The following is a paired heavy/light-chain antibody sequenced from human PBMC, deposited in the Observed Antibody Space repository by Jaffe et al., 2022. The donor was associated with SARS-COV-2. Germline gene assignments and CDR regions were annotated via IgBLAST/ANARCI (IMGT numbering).Heavy chain of an antibody. J-gene: IGHJ5*02. CDR3: ARESLSRGDHNWFDP. Sequence: QVQLVESGGGLVKPGGSLRLSCAASGFTFSDYYMSWIRQAPGKGLEWVSYISSSGSTIYYADSVKGRFTISRDNAKNSLYLQMNSLRAEDTAVYYCARESLSRGDHNWFDPWGQGTLVTVSS. CDR1: GFTFSDYY. CDR2: ISSSGSTI. V-gene: IGHV3-11*01.
Light chain of an antibody. Sequence: EIVMTQSPATLSVSPGERATLSCRASQSVSSNLAWYQQKPGQAPRLLIYGASTRATGIPARFSGSGSGTEFTLTISSLQSEDFAVYYCQQYNNWPPVTFGQGTRLEIK. J-gene: IGKJ5*01. CDR3: QQYNNWPPVT. CDR2: GAS. V-gene: IGKV3-15*01. CDR1: QSVSSN.